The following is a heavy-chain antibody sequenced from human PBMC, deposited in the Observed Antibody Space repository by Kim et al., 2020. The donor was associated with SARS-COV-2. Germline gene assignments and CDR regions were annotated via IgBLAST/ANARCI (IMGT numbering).Heavy chain of an antibody. CDR1: GGSISSYY. Sequence: SETLSLTCTVSGGSISSYYWSWIRQPPGKGLEWIGYIYYSGSTNYNPSLKSRVTISVDTSKNQFSLKLSSVTAADTAVYYCARTLGDQTGYSSSWLDYWGQGTLVTVSS. J-gene: IGHJ4*02. V-gene: IGHV4-59*01. CDR3: ARTLGDQTGYSSSWLDY. CDR2: IYYSGST. D-gene: IGHD6-13*01.